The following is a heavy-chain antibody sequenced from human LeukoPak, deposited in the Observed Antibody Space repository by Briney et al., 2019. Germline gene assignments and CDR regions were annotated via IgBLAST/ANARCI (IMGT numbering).Heavy chain of an antibody. CDR3: ARGPPQQLITYYYMDV. D-gene: IGHD6-13*01. Sequence: SETLSLTCAVYGGSLSGYYWSWIRQPAGKGLEWIGRIYTSGSTNYNPSLKSRVTMSVDTSKNQFSLKLSSVTAADTAVYYCARGPPQQLITYYYMDVWAKRTTVTISS. J-gene: IGHJ6*03. CDR2: IYTSGST. CDR1: GGSLSGYY. V-gene: IGHV4-59*10.